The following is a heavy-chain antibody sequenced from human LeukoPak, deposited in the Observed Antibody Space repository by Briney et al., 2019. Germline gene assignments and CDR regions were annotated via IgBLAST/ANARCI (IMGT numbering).Heavy chain of an antibody. CDR1: GYTFTSYE. CDR3: ARGLGSYDSSELTXPXISF. CDR2: MNPDSGDT. J-gene: IGHJ4*02. V-gene: IGHV1-8*01. D-gene: IGHD3-22*01. Sequence: GASVKVSCKASGYTFTSYEINWVRQATGHGLEWMGWMNPDSGDTAYAQKFQGRISMTRSTSITTAYMELSSLRSEDTAVYYCARGLGSYDSSELTXPXISFWGQGTQVTVSS.